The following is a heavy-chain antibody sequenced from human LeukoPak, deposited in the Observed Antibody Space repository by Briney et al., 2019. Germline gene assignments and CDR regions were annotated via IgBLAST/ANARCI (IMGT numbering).Heavy chain of an antibody. J-gene: IGHJ4*02. CDR2: IYYSGST. CDR1: GGSFSGYY. Sequence: SETLSLTCAVSGGSFSGYYWTWIRQPPGKGLEWIGSIYYSGSTYYNPSLKSRVTISVDTSKNQFSLKLSSVTAADTAVYYCARHSATYDFWSGYPSGYFDYWGQGTLVTVSS. CDR3: ARHSATYDFWSGYPSGYFDY. V-gene: IGHV4-39*01. D-gene: IGHD3-3*01.